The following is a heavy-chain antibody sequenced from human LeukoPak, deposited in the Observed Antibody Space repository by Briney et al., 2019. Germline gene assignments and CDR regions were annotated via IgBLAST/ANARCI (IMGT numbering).Heavy chain of an antibody. CDR1: GGSISSHY. D-gene: IGHD6-19*01. V-gene: IGHV4-59*11. Sequence: SETLSLTCTASGGSISSHYWSWIRQPPGKGLEWIGYIYYSGSTNYNPSLKSRVTISVDTSKNQLSLKLSSVTAAYTAVYYCAKAGVAVVGTVSYYYYYMDVWGTGTTLSVSS. CDR3: AKAGVAVVGTVSYYYYYMDV. J-gene: IGHJ6*03. CDR2: IYYSGST.